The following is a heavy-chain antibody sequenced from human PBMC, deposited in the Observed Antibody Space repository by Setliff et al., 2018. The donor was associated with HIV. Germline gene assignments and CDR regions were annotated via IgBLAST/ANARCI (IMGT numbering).Heavy chain of an antibody. CDR1: GFTFGSYA. CDR3: ARASYYYDSSGWVDY. CDR2: ISYDGSDK. J-gene: IGHJ4*02. V-gene: IGHV3-30*04. Sequence: GGSLRLSCAASGFTFGSYAMHWVRQAPGRGLEWVAAISYDGSDKFYADSVKGRFTISRDNSKNTLYLQMNSLGAEDTAVYYCARASYYYDSSGWVDYWGQGTLVTVSS. D-gene: IGHD3-22*01.